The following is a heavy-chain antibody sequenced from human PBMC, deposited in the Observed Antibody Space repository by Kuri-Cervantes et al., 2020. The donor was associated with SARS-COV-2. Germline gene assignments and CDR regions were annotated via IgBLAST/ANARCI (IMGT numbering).Heavy chain of an antibody. CDR3: ARDRRGYSYGFALNWFDP. D-gene: IGHD5-18*01. CDR1: GGTFSSYA. V-gene: IGHV1-69*06. Sequence: SVKVSCKASGGTFSSYAISWVRQAPGQGLEWMGGIIPIFGTANYAQKFQGRVTITADKSTSTAYMELSSLRSEDTAVYYCARDRRGYSYGFALNWFDPWGHGTLVTVSS. CDR2: IIPIFGTA. J-gene: IGHJ5*02.